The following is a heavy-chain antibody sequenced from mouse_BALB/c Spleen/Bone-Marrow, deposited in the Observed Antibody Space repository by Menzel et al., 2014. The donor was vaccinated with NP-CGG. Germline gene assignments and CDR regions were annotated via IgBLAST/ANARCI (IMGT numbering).Heavy chain of an antibody. CDR3: ARSGYFYYFDY. CDR1: GYSITSDYT. J-gene: IGHJ2*01. Sequence: VQLKESGPGLVKPSQSLSLTCTVTGYSITSDYTWNWIRQFPENKLEWMGYINYSGSTSYNPSLKSRISITRGTSKNQFFLQLNSVTTEDTATYYCARSGYFYYFDYWGQGTTLTVSS. V-gene: IGHV3-2*02. CDR2: INYSGST.